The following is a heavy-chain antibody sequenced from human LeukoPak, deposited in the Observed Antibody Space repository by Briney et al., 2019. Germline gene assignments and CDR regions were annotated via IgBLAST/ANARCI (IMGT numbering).Heavy chain of an antibody. V-gene: IGHV4-59*08. D-gene: IGHD3-16*01. CDR1: VGSISRHY. Sequence: SETLSLTCTVSVGSISRHYWSWIRQSPGKGLEWIGYIYYSGSTNYNPSLRSRVTISIDTSKSQFSLKLHSVTAADTAVYYCARGLGMGTDAFDIWGQGTMVTVSS. CDR3: ARGLGMGTDAFDI. CDR2: IYYSGST. J-gene: IGHJ3*02.